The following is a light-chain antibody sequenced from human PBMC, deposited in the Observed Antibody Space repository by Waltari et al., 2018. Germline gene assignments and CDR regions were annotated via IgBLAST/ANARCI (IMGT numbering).Light chain of an antibody. CDR3: SSYTTATTLGYV. Sequence: QSVLTQPASVSGSPGQSITIPCSGSTGYVGGYNYVSWYQQLPLKVPRLVIFDVTKRPPGVSPRFSGSKSGNTASLTISGLQADDEAEYFCSSYTTATTLGYVFGTGTKVTVL. CDR2: DVT. V-gene: IGLV2-14*03. CDR1: TGYVGGYNY. J-gene: IGLJ1*01.